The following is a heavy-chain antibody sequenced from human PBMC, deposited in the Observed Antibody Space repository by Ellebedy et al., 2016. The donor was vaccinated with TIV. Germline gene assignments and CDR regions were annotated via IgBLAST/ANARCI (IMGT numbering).Heavy chain of an antibody. J-gene: IGHJ2*01. CDR2: IYYSGDT. CDR1: GDSINGYY. V-gene: IGHV4-59*08. D-gene: IGHD4-17*01. Sequence: MPSETLSLTCTVSGDSINGYYWSRIRQPPGKGLEWIGYIYYSGDTKYNPSLNSRVTISVDTSKTQFSLKLSSVTAADTAVYYCATNRGPYGDYWYFDLWGRGALVTVSS. CDR3: ATNRGPYGDYWYFDL.